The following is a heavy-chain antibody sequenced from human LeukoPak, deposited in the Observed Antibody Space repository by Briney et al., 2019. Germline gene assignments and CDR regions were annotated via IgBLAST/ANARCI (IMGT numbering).Heavy chain of an antibody. CDR3: ARDYYDILTGYYIGNWFDP. Sequence: ASVKVSCKASGYTFTGYYMHWVRQAPGQGLEWMGWINPNSGGTNYAQKFQGRVTMTRDTSISTAYMELSRLRSDDTAVYYCARDYYDILTGYYIGNWFDPWGQGTLVTVSS. CDR2: INPNSGGT. CDR1: GYTFTGYY. J-gene: IGHJ5*02. V-gene: IGHV1-2*02. D-gene: IGHD3-9*01.